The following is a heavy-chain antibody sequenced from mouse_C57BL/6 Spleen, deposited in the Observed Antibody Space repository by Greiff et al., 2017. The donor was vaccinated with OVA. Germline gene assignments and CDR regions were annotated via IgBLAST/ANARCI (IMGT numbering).Heavy chain of an antibody. CDR1: GYTFTSYW. J-gene: IGHJ2*01. D-gene: IGHD3-2*02. Sequence: QVQLQQSGAELVKPGASVKLSCKASGYTFTSYWMHWVKQRPGQGLEWIGYINPSSGYTKYNQKFKDKATLTADKSSSTAYTQLSSLTSEDSAVYYYARRDSSGYGYGDYWGQGTTLTVSS. CDR2: INPSSGYT. V-gene: IGHV1-7*01. CDR3: ARRDSSGYGYGDY.